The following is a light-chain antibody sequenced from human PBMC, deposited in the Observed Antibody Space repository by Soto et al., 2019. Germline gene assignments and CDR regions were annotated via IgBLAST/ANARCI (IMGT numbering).Light chain of an antibody. CDR2: EVN. CDR1: SRDVGGYNY. Sequence: QSVLTQPPSASGSPGQSVAISCTGTSRDVGGYNYFSWYQQHPGKPPKLMIYEVNKRPSGVPDRFSGSKSGNTASLTVSGLQAEDEADYYCSSYAGSSNVFGTGTKLTVL. CDR3: SSYAGSSNV. V-gene: IGLV2-8*01. J-gene: IGLJ1*01.